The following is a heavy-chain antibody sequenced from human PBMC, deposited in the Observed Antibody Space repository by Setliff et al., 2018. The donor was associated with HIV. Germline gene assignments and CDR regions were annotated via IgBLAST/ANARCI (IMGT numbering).Heavy chain of an antibody. CDR3: ARGRRSTSSYYYYYYMDV. CDR1: GGYMSGYY. D-gene: IGHD2-2*01. V-gene: IGHV4-59*01. CDR2: IYIDGTP. J-gene: IGHJ6*03. Sequence: SETLSLTCTASGGYMSGYYWSWIRQPPGKGLEWIGYIYIDGTPNYNPSLKSRVTISVDTSKNQFSLKLSSVTAADTAVYYCARGRRSTSSYYYYYYMDVWGKGTTVTV.